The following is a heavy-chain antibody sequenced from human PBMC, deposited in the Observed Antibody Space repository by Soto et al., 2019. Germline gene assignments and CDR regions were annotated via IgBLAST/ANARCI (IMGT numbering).Heavy chain of an antibody. D-gene: IGHD5-12*01. J-gene: IGHJ4*02. Sequence: SETLSLTCSFSCASITSYYWSWIRQPPGKGLEWIGYIYDSGSTNYNPSLKSRVTISVDTSTNQFSLKLSSVTAADTAVYYCARVDMVAYYFDYWGQGTLVTVSS. CDR1: CASITSYY. CDR3: ARVDMVAYYFDY. CDR2: IYDSGST. V-gene: IGHV4-59*01.